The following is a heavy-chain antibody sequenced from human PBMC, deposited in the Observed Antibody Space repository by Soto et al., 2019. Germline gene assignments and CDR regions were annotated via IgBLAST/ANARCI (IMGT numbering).Heavy chain of an antibody. D-gene: IGHD2-2*01. CDR2: MNPNSGNT. Sequence: ASVKVSCKASGYTFTSYDINWVRQATGQGLEWMGWMNPNSGNTGYARKFQGRVTLTRNTSISTAYMELSSLRSEDTAVYCCARGIDCSSTSCHDYWGQGTLVTVSS. CDR3: ARGIDCSSTSCHDY. V-gene: IGHV1-8*01. J-gene: IGHJ4*02. CDR1: GYTFTSYD.